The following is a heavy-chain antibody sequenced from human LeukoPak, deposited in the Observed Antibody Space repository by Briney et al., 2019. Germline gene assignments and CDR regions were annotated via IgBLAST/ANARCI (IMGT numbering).Heavy chain of an antibody. CDR1: GFTFSSYE. Sequence: GGSLRLSCAASGFTFSSYEMTWVRQAPGKGLEWVSYISSSGSTIYYADSVKGRFTISRDGAKNSLYLQMNSLRAEDTAVYYCAELGITMIGGVWGKGTTVTISS. V-gene: IGHV3-48*03. J-gene: IGHJ6*04. D-gene: IGHD3-10*02. CDR3: AELGITMIGGV. CDR2: ISSSGSTI.